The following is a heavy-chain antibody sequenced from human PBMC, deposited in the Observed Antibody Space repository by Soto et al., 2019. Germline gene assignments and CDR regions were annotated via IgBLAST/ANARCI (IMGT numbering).Heavy chain of an antibody. CDR3: AKDGGPVYCNSPGCSAKHFDY. CDR2: IYSGGST. V-gene: IGHV3-66*02. J-gene: IGHJ4*02. D-gene: IGHD2-2*01. CDR1: GVTVSSNY. Sequence: GGSLRLSCAASGVTVSSNYMSWVRQAPGKGLEWVSVIYSGGSTYYADSVRGRFTISRDNSKNTLYLQTNNLRHEDTAVYYCAKDGGPVYCNSPGCSAKHFDYWGQGTLVTAPQ.